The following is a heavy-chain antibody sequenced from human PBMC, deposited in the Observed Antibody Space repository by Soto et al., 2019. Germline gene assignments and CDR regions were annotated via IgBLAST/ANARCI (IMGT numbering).Heavy chain of an antibody. CDR1: GFSLSTSGVG. CDR2: IYWNDDK. D-gene: IGHD3-3*01. V-gene: IGHV2-5*01. Sequence: SGPTLVNPTQTLTLTCTFSGFSLSTSGVGVGWIRQPPEKALEWFALIYWNDDKRYSPSLKSRLTITKDTSKNQVVLTMTNMDPVDTATYYCAHKEEFYDFWSGYYSNNWFDPWGQETLVTVSS. J-gene: IGHJ5*02. CDR3: AHKEEFYDFWSGYYSNNWFDP.